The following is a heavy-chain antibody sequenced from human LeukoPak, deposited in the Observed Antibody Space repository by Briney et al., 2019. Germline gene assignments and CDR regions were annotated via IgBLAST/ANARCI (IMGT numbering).Heavy chain of an antibody. J-gene: IGHJ4*02. D-gene: IGHD1-26*01. CDR2: ISSSSSYI. CDR3: ARVEVGAHYYFDY. V-gene: IGHV3-21*01. Sequence: GGSLRLSCAASGITFSSYSMNWVRQAPGKGLEWVSSISSSSSYIYYADSVKGRFTISRDNAKNSLYLQMNSLRAEDTAVYYCARVEVGAHYYFDYWGQGTLVTVSS. CDR1: GITFSSYS.